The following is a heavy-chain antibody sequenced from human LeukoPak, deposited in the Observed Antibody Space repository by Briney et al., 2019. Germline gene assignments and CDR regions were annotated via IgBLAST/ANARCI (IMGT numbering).Heavy chain of an antibody. CDR1: GASISSYY. CDR3: ARGQGRWLQFDAFDI. CDR2: LYISGST. Sequence: SETLSLTCTVSGASISSYYYNWIRQTAGRGLEWIGRLYISGSTDYNPSLKSRVTISVDTSKNQFSLKLSSVTAADTAVYYCARGQGRWLQFDAFDIWGQGTMVTVSS. J-gene: IGHJ3*02. D-gene: IGHD5-24*01. V-gene: IGHV4-4*07.